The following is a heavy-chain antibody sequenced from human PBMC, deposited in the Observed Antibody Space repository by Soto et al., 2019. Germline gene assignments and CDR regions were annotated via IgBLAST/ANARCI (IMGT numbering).Heavy chain of an antibody. CDR2: IYSGGST. CDR3: ARDLNYYDSSGYYYG. CDR1: GFTVSSNY. J-gene: IGHJ4*02. Sequence: GGSLRLSCAASGFTVSSNYMSWVRQAPGKGLEWVSVIYSGGSTYYADSVKGRFTISRDNSKNTLYLQMNSLRAEDTAVYYCARDLNYYDSSGYYYGWGQGTLVTVSS. D-gene: IGHD3-22*01. V-gene: IGHV3-53*01.